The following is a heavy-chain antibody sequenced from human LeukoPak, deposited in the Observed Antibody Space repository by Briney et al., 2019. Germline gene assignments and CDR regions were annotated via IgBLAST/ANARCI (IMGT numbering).Heavy chain of an antibody. Sequence: SETLSLTCAVYGGSFSGYYWSWIRQPPGKGLEWIGEINHSGSTNYNPSLKSRVTISVDTSKNQFSLKLSSVTAADTAVYYCARLPDYYSRHGAPGWGQGTLVTVSS. D-gene: IGHD3-10*01. V-gene: IGHV4-34*01. CDR2: INHSGST. J-gene: IGHJ4*02. CDR3: ARLPDYYSRHGAPG. CDR1: GGSFSGYY.